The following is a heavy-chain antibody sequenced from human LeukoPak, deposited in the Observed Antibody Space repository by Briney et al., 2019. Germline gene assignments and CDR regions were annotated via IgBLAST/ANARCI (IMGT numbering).Heavy chain of an antibody. D-gene: IGHD1-26*01. CDR3: ARQGYTAGYYFLDF. V-gene: IGHV4-4*07. J-gene: IGHJ4*02. Sequence: SETLSLTCDVSGDFFRSYWWGWVRQPAGKGLEWIGRIYATGSTQFNPSLKSRLTMSMDTSTNQLSLKLTSVTAADTAVYFCARQGYTAGYYFLDFWSQGTRVTVSS. CDR2: IYATGST. CDR1: GDFFRSYW.